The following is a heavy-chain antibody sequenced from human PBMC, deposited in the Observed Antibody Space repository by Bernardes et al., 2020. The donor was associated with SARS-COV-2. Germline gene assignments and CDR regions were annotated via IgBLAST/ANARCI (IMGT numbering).Heavy chain of an antibody. CDR1: GFTVKNNY. J-gene: IGHJ4*02. Sequence: GGSLRLSCAASGFTVKNNYMSWVRQAPGKGLEWVSLIYSGGRTYYADSVKGRFIVSRDNSKNTLYLEMNSLRAEDTAMYYCGVRKVPSAAAQDDYWGQGTLVTVSS. CDR2: IYSGGRT. CDR3: GVRKVPSAAAQDDY. V-gene: IGHV3-53*01. D-gene: IGHD2-15*01.